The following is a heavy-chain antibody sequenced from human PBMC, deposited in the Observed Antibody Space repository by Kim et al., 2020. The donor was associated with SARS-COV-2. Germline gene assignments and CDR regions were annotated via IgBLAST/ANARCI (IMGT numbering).Heavy chain of an antibody. V-gene: IGHV4-59*09. J-gene: IGHJ4*02. Sequence: NPSRKSRVTISVDTSKNQFSLKLSSVTAADTAVYYCARGEGRTTLTTIDYWGQGTLVTVSS. D-gene: IGHD4-17*01. CDR3: ARGEGRTTLTTIDY.